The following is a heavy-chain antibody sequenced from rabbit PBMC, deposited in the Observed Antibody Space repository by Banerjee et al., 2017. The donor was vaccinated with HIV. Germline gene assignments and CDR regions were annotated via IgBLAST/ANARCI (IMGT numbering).Heavy chain of an antibody. D-gene: IGHD1-1*01. J-gene: IGHJ4*01. CDR1: GFSLSNKYV. CDR2: IYAGDGNT. Sequence: QEQLEESGGDLVKPEGSLTVTCTASGFSLSNKYVMCWVRQAPGKGLEWIACIYAGDGNTVYASWAKGRFTISKTSSTTVTLQMTSLTAADTATYFCARDSGSGWNFNLWGQGTLVTVS. CDR3: ARDSGSGWNFNL. V-gene: IGHV1S45*01.